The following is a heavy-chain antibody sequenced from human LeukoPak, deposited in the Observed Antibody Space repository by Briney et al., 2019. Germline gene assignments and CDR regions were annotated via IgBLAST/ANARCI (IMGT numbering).Heavy chain of an antibody. CDR1: GYTFTSYG. Sequence: ASVKVSCKASGYTFTSYGISWVRQAPGQGLEWMGWISAYNGNTNYAQKLQGRVTMTTDTSTSTAYMELRSLRTDDTAVYYCARDTQQLVGRAYYYYYYYMDVWGKGTTVTVSS. V-gene: IGHV1-18*01. J-gene: IGHJ6*03. CDR3: ARDTQQLVGRAYYYYYYYMDV. CDR2: ISAYNGNT. D-gene: IGHD6-6*01.